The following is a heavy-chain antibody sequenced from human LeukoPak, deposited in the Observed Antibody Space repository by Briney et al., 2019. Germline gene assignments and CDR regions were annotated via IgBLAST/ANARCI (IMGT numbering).Heavy chain of an antibody. V-gene: IGHV3-48*03. CDR1: GFTFSSYE. J-gene: IGHJ4*02. D-gene: IGHD6-13*01. CDR3: ASKYSSSWDGDY. CDR2: ISTSGSTI. Sequence: PGGSLRLSCAASGFTFSSYEMNWVRQAPGKGLEWVSYISTSGSTIYYADSVKGRFTISRDNAKKSLYLQMNSLRAEDTAVYYCASKYSSSWDGDYWGQGTLVTGSS.